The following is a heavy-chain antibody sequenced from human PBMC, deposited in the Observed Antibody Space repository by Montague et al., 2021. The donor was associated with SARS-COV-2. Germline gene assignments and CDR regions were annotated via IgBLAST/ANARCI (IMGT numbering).Heavy chain of an antibody. V-gene: IGHV4-34*01. Sequence: SETLSLTCAVYGGSFSDYSWTWIRQPPGKGLEWIGQIRHSGATNYNPSLESRLTISVDTSKNQFSLKLSSVTAADTAVYYCARGAPGFWGQGSLVTVSS. CDR2: IRHSGAT. D-gene: IGHD6-25*01. CDR1: GGSFSDYS. CDR3: ARGAPGF. J-gene: IGHJ4*02.